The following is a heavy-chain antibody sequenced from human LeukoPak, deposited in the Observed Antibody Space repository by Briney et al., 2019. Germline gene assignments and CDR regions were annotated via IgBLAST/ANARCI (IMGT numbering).Heavy chain of an antibody. V-gene: IGHV3-21*01. Sequence: GGSLRLSCAASGFTFSSYSMNWVRQAPGKGLEWVSSISSSSSYIYYADSVKGRFTISRDNAKNSPYLQMNSLRAEDTAVYYCARARGYSGYDSDYWGQGTLVTVSS. CDR1: GFTFSSYS. CDR3: ARARGYSGYDSDY. J-gene: IGHJ4*02. CDR2: ISSSSSYI. D-gene: IGHD5-12*01.